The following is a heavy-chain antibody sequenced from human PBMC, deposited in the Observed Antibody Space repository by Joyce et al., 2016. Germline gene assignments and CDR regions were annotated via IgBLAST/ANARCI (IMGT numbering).Heavy chain of an antibody. CDR3: ARDASGPPY. CDR1: GFTFSSYA. J-gene: IGHJ4*02. Sequence: QVQLVESGGGVVQPGRSLRLSCAASGFTFSSYAMHWVRQAPGKGLGWVAVILFDGSIKYYGDSGKGRFSISRDNSKNTMYLRMNRLRVEDTAVYYCARDASGPPYWGQGSLVTVSS. CDR2: ILFDGSIK. V-gene: IGHV3-30-3*01.